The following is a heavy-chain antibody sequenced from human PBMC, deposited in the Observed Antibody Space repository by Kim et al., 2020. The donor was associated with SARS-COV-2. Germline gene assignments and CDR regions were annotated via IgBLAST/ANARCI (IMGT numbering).Heavy chain of an antibody. Sequence: GGSLRLSCAASGFTFTSYCMNWVRQAPGKGLEWVANINEDGSGKYYVGSVKGRFTISRDNAKNSVYLQMNSLRAEDTAVYYCVRGGRLWWGQGTLVTVSS. CDR1: GFTFTSYC. V-gene: IGHV3-7*03. D-gene: IGHD2-21*01. J-gene: IGHJ4*02. CDR3: VRGGRLW. CDR2: INEDGSGK.